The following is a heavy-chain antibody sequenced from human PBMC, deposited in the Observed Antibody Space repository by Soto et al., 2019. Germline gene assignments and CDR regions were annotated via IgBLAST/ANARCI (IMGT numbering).Heavy chain of an antibody. CDR3: ARRMLLWFGAKNWFDP. J-gene: IGHJ5*02. Sequence: SETLSLTCAVYGGSFSGYYWSWIRQPPGKGLEWIGEINHSGSTNYNPSLKSRVTISVDTSKNQFSLKLSSVTAADTAVYYCARRMLLWFGAKNWFDPWGQGTLVTVSS. D-gene: IGHD3-10*01. CDR2: INHSGST. V-gene: IGHV4-34*01. CDR1: GGSFSGYY.